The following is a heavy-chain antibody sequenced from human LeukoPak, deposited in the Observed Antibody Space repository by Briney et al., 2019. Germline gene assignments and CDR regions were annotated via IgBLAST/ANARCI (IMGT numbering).Heavy chain of an antibody. CDR1: AGSITGYY. D-gene: IGHD6-6*01. V-gene: IGHV4-59*12. CDR2: ISYSGST. CDR3: ASGGSRSYTSSTLDY. J-gene: IGHJ4*02. Sequence: SETLSLTGSVSAGSITGYYWNWIRQPPGKGLEWIGSISYSGSTNCNPSLKSRVTISIDTSTDRFSLKVSSVIAADTAMYYCASGGSRSYTSSTLDYWGQGTLVTVSS.